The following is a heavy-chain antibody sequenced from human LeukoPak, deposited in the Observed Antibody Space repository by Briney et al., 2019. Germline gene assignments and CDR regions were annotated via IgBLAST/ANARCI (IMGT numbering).Heavy chain of an antibody. D-gene: IGHD1-26*01. J-gene: IGHJ4*02. CDR2: IYYNGIT. Sequence: PSETLSLTCTVSGGSISSYYWSWIRQPPGKGLEWIGYIYYNGITNYNPSLTSRVTISVDTSKNQFSLKLSSVTAADTAVYYCARWYSGSYYEGGYYFDYWSQGTLVTVSS. V-gene: IGHV4-59*01. CDR3: ARWYSGSYYEGGYYFDY. CDR1: GGSISSYY.